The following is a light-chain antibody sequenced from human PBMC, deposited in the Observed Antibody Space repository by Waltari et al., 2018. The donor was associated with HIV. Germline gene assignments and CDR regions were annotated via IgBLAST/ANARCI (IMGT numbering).Light chain of an antibody. CDR2: DDT. V-gene: IGLV3-21*02. Sequence: SYVLTQPPSESVAPGQTARVTCGGQNVGSNSVHWYQQKAGQPPTLVLYDDTDRPSGIPERFSGSNSGNTATLTISRVEVGDEADYYCHVWDSAGDGHVFGSGTKVTVL. CDR1: NVGSNS. J-gene: IGLJ1*01. CDR3: HVWDSAGDGHV.